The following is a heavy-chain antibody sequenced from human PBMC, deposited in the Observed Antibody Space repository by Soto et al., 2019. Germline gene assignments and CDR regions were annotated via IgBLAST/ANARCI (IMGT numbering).Heavy chain of an antibody. CDR3: ARGGRYRENCYFGMDV. CDR1: GFTLSNFW. D-gene: IGHD1-26*01. Sequence: EVQLVESGGGLFQPGGSLRLSCAASGFTLSNFWMHWVRQAPGKGLEWVSRINSDGRSTSYVDSVKGRFTISRDNANNTLYLEINSLRAEATAVYFCARGGRYRENCYFGMDVWGQGTTVTVSS. V-gene: IGHV3-74*01. CDR2: INSDGRST. J-gene: IGHJ6*02.